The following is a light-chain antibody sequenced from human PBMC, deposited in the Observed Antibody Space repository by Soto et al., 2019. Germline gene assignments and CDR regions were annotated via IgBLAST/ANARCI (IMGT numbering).Light chain of an antibody. CDR2: LGS. CDR1: QSLLHCNGYNY. Sequence: DIVRTQSPLSLPVTPGEPASISCRSSQSLLHCNGYNYLDWYLQKPGQSPQLLIYLGSSRASGVPDRFSGSGSGTYCTLKISRVDAEDVWVYYCMQALQTPWTFGQGTKLAIK. V-gene: IGKV2-28*01. J-gene: IGKJ2*02. CDR3: MQALQTPWT.